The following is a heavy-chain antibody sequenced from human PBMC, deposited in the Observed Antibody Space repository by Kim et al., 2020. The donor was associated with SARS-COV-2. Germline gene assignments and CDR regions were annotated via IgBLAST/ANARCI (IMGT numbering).Heavy chain of an antibody. Sequence: SVKVSCKASGGTFSSYAISWVRQAPGQGLEWMGGIIPIFGTANYAQKFQGRVTITADESTSTAYMELSSLRSEDTAVYYCAREGSRGTFYYGMDVWGQGTTVTVSS. D-gene: IGHD3-16*01. CDR3: AREGSRGTFYYGMDV. J-gene: IGHJ6*02. CDR1: GGTFSSYA. CDR2: IIPIFGTA. V-gene: IGHV1-69*13.